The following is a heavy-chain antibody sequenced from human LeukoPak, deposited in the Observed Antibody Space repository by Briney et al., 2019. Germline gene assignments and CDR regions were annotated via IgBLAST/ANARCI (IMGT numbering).Heavy chain of an antibody. CDR1: GYTFTSYD. CDR3: ARAGGNDAFDI. Sequence: APVKVSCKASGYTFTSYDINWVRQATGQGLEWMGWMNPNSGNTGYAQKFQGKVTITRNTSISTAYMELSSLRSEDTAVYYCARAGGNDAFDIWGQGTMVTVSS. CDR2: MNPNSGNT. J-gene: IGHJ3*02. D-gene: IGHD1-26*01. V-gene: IGHV1-8*03.